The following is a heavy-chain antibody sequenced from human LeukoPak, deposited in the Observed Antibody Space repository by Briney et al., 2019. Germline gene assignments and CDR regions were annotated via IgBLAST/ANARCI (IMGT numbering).Heavy chain of an antibody. Sequence: SETLSLTCAVSGGPFSGYFWSWIRQSSGKGLEWIGEIHNSGTTNCNPSLNSRVTISEDTSKNQFYLNLSSVTAADTAVYYCARRYYYNLGSFPFDFWGQETLVTVSS. CDR3: ARRYYYNLGSFPFDF. CDR1: GGPFSGYF. J-gene: IGHJ4*02. CDR2: IHNSGTT. D-gene: IGHD3-10*01. V-gene: IGHV4-34*01.